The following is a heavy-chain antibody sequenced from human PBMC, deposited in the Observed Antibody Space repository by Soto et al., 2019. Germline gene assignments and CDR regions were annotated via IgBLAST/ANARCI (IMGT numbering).Heavy chain of an antibody. J-gene: IGHJ6*02. CDR2: ISYDGSNK. Sequence: GGSLRLSCAASGFTFSSYGMHWVRQAPGKGLEWVAVISYDGSNKYYADSVKGRFTISRDNSKNTLYLQMNSLRAEDTAVYYCAKPSRGGWSSSWYYYYYGMDVWGQGTTVTVSS. CDR3: AKPSRGGWSSSWYYYYYGMDV. V-gene: IGHV3-30*18. D-gene: IGHD6-13*01. CDR1: GFTFSSYG.